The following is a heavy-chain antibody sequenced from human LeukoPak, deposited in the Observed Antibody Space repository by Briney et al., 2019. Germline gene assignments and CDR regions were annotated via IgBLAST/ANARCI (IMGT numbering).Heavy chain of an antibody. J-gene: IGHJ4*02. Sequence: GASVKVSCKASGGTFSSYAISWVRQAPGQGLEWMGRIIPIFGIANYAQKFQGRVTITADKSTSTAYMELSSLRSEDTAVYYCARSRAPYYDSSGQFDYWGQGTLVTVSS. CDR2: IIPIFGIA. CDR1: GGTFSSYA. D-gene: IGHD3-22*01. CDR3: ARSRAPYYDSSGQFDY. V-gene: IGHV1-69*04.